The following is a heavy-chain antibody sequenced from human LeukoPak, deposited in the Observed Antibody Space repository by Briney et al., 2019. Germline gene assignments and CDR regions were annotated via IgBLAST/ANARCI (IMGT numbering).Heavy chain of an antibody. D-gene: IGHD6-6*01. Sequence: GGSLRLSCAASGFTFSSYGMHWVRQAPGKGLEWVAFIRYDGSNKYYADSVKGRFTISRDNSKNTLYLQMNSLRAEDMAVYYCAKDPYSSSSGYYYYYYMDVWGKGTTVTVSS. V-gene: IGHV3-30*02. CDR3: AKDPYSSSSGYYYYYYMDV. CDR1: GFTFSSYG. J-gene: IGHJ6*03. CDR2: IRYDGSNK.